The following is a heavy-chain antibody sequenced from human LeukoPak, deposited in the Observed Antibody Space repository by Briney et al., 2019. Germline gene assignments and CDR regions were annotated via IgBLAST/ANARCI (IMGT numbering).Heavy chain of an antibody. D-gene: IGHD4-17*01. V-gene: IGHV4-30-2*01. CDR1: GGSISSGGYY. CDR2: IYHSGST. Sequence: SQNLSRNCTVSGGSISSGGYYRSWIRQPPGKGLEWIGYIYHSGSTYYNPSLKSRSTISVDRSTNLFSMKLRSVTAADTAVYYCARANDYGDDYYYYYGIDVWGQGTTVTVSS. CDR3: ARANDYGDDYYYYYGIDV. J-gene: IGHJ6*02.